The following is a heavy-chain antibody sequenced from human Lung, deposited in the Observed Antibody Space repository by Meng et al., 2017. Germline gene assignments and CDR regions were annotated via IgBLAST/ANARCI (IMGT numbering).Heavy chain of an antibody. CDR1: GGSFSDYY. CDR2: INHSGST. V-gene: IGHV4-34*01. Sequence: QGQLRQWVAGLLMPSETLSLTCVVSGGSFSDYYWGWIRQPPGKGLEWIGEINHSGSTNYNPSLESRATISVDTSQNNLSLKLSSVTAADSAVYYCARGPTTMAHDFDYWGQGTLVTVSS. J-gene: IGHJ4*02. CDR3: ARGPTTMAHDFDY. D-gene: IGHD4-11*01.